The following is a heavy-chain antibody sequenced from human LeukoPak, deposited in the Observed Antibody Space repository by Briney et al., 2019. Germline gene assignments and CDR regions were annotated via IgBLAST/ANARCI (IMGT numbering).Heavy chain of an antibody. Sequence: GGSLRLSCAASGFTFSSYAMNWVRQAPGKGLEWVSSISGSGGSTYYADSVKGRFTISRDNSKNTLCLQMNSLRAEDTAINYCAKPRGVLLWLGELYNDAFDIWGQGTMVTVSS. V-gene: IGHV3-23*01. CDR3: AKPRGVLLWLGELYNDAFDI. J-gene: IGHJ3*02. D-gene: IGHD3-10*01. CDR1: GFTFSSYA. CDR2: ISGSGGST.